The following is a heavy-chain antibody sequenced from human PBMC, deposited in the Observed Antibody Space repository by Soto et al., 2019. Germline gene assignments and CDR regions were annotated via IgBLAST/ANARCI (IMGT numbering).Heavy chain of an antibody. V-gene: IGHV4-4*02. CDR1: GGSISSSNW. J-gene: IGHJ4*02. CDR3: ASRPRRATTHFGDY. CDR2: IYHSGNT. Sequence: QVQLQESGPGLVKPSGTLSLTCAVSGGSISSSNWWRWVRQPPEKGLEWIGEIYHSGNTNYNPSLKSRVTISVDKSKNQSSLKLTSVTAADTAVYYCASRPRRATTHFGDYWGQGTLVTVSS. D-gene: IGHD5-12*01.